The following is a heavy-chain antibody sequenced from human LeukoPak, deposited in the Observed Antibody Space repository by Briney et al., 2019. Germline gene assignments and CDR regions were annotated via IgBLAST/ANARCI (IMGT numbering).Heavy chain of an antibody. CDR3: ARDYYDSPHAFDI. CDR2: IYYTGST. Sequence: SETLSLTGTVSGGSMSNSSYYWCWIRQPPGKGLEWIGSIYYTGSTYYNPSFKSRITISVDTSKNQFSLKVISVAAADTAVYYCARDYYDSPHAFDIWGQGTVVTVSS. D-gene: IGHD3-22*01. J-gene: IGHJ3*02. V-gene: IGHV4-39*02. CDR1: GGSMSNSSYY.